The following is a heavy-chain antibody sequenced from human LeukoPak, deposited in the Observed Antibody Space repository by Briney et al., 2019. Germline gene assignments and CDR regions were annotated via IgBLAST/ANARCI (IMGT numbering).Heavy chain of an antibody. J-gene: IGHJ4*02. V-gene: IGHV3-74*01. CDR3: AKDGYDSGAYHTSHY. CDR1: GFTFSSYW. D-gene: IGHD3-22*01. CDR2: ISTDASST. Sequence: GGSLRLSCAGSGFTFSSYWMHWVRQAPGKGLVWVSRISTDASSTTYADSVKGRFTISRDNAKGTLYLQMSSLRAEDTAVYYCAKDGYDSGAYHTSHYWGQGTLVTVSS.